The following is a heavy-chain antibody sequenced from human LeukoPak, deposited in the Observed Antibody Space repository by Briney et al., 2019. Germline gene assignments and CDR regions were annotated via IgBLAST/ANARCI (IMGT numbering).Heavy chain of an antibody. CDR3: ARILDYYYYMDV. CDR2: IIPIFGTA. J-gene: IGHJ6*03. D-gene: IGHD1-26*01. CDR1: GGTFSSYA. V-gene: IGHV1-69*06. Sequence: SVKVSCKASGGTFSSYAISWVRQAPGQGLEWMGGIIPIFGTANYAQKFQGRVTISADKSTSTAYMELSSLRSEDTAVYYCARILDYYYYMDVWGKGTTVTVSS.